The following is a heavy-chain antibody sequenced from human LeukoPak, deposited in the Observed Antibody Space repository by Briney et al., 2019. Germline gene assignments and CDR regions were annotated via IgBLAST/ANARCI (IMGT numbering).Heavy chain of an antibody. CDR2: INHSEGT. D-gene: IGHD3-16*02. CDR1: GGSFNDYY. CDR3: ARVSEIMISFGGVISHFDN. J-gene: IGHJ4*02. Sequence: SETLSLTCSLYGGSFNDYYWSWIRQPPGKGLEWIGEINHSEGTNYNPSLWSRLTISIDTSKHQFSLQVTSVTAADTGVYFCARVSEIMISFGGVISHFDNWGQGALVTVSS. V-gene: IGHV4-34*01.